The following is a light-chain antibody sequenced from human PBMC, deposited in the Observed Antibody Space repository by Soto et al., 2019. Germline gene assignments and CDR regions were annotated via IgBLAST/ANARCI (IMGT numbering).Light chain of an antibody. J-gene: IGKJ1*01. CDR3: QQYCSSPQT. CDR1: QSVSSSY. CDR2: DAS. Sequence: EIVLTQSPGTLSLSPGERATLSCRASQSVSSSYLAWYQQKPGQAPRLLIYDASSRATGIPDRFSGCGSGTDFTLTISRLEPEDFAVYYCQQYCSSPQTFGQGTKVEIK. V-gene: IGKV3-20*01.